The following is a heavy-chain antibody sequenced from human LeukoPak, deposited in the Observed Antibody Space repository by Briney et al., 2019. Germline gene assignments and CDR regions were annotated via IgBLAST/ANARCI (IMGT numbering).Heavy chain of an antibody. CDR3: ARGFLAARRIVQAFDI. CDR2: ISSSGSTI. Sequence: GGSLRLSCAASGFTFSDYYMSWIRQAPGKGLEWVSYISSSGSTIYYADSVKGRFTISRDNAKNSLYLQMNSLRAEDTAVYYCARGFLAARRIVQAFDIWGQGTMVTVSS. J-gene: IGHJ3*02. CDR1: GFTFSDYY. D-gene: IGHD6-6*01. V-gene: IGHV3-11*04.